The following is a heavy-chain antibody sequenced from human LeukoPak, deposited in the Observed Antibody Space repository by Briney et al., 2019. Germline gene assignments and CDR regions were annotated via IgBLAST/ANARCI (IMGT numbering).Heavy chain of an antibody. Sequence: SVKVSCKASGGTFSSYAISWVRQAPGQGLEWMGGIIPIFGAANYAQKFQGRVTITTDESTSTAYMELSSLRSEDTAVYYCARDRGSGAVAGFDYWGQGTLVTVSS. D-gene: IGHD6-19*01. CDR3: ARDRGSGAVAGFDY. J-gene: IGHJ4*02. V-gene: IGHV1-69*05. CDR1: GGTFSSYA. CDR2: IIPIFGAA.